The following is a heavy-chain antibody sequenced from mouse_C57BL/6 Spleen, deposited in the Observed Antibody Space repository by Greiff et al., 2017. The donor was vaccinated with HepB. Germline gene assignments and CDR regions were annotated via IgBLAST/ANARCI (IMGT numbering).Heavy chain of an antibody. CDR1: GFSFNTYA. CDR2: IRSKSNNYAT. V-gene: IGHV10-1*01. D-gene: IGHD2-1*01. Sequence: EVQGVESGGGLVQPKGSLKLSCAASGFSFNTYAMNWVRQAPGKGLEWVARIRSKSNNYATYYADSVKDRFTISRDDSESMLYLQMNNLKTEDTAMYYCVGQNLLWSYYYAMDYWGQGTSVTVSS. J-gene: IGHJ4*01. CDR3: VGQNLLWSYYYAMDY.